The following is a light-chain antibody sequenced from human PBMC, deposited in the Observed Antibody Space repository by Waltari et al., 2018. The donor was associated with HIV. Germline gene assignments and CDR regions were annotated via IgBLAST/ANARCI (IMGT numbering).Light chain of an antibody. CDR2: DAS. J-gene: IGKJ2*01. CDR3: QHRSSWPRGT. Sequence: IVLTQPPATLSLSPGERATLSCRASQSISSYLAWYQQKPGQAPRLLIYDASNRATGIPARFSGSGSATDFTLTISSLEPEDFAVYYCQHRSSWPRGTFGQGTKLEIK. V-gene: IGKV3-11*01. CDR1: QSISSY.